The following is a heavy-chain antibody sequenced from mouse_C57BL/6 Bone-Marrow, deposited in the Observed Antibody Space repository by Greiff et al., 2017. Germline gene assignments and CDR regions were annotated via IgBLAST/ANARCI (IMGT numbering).Heavy chain of an antibody. CDR1: GFKLKDVY. CDR2: IDPEYGDT. V-gene: IGHV14-4*01. D-gene: IGHD2-13*01. Sequence: VPLKQSGAELVRPGASVRLSCTASGFKLKDVYMRWVKQRPDQGLGWIGWIDPEYGDTEYASTFLGKDTITADPSSNTAYLQLSSLTSADTAVNYCTRSDYVCAYWVRGTRVTVTA. CDR3: TRSDYVCAY. J-gene: IGHJ3*01.